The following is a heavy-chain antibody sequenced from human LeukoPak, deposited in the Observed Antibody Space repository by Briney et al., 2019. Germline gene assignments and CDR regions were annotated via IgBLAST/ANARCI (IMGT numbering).Heavy chain of an antibody. V-gene: IGHV1-2*02. CDR1: GYTFTGYY. D-gene: IGHD3-9*01. CDR3: ARGHVLRYFDWLFYGSAFDI. CDR2: INPNSGGT. Sequence: ASVKVSCKASGYTFTGYYMHWVRQAPGQGLGWMGWINPNSGGTNYAQKFQGRVTMTRDTSISTAYMELSRLRSDDTAVYYCARGHVLRYFDWLFYGSAFDIWGQGTMVTVSS. J-gene: IGHJ3*02.